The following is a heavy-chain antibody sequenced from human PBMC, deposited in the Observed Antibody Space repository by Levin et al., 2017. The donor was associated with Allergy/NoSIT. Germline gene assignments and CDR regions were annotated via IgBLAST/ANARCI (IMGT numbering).Heavy chain of an antibody. CDR3: AKDKLSHAPSGIDY. D-gene: IGHD3-10*01. V-gene: IGHV3-43D*03. CDR1: GFTFDDYA. Sequence: GGSLRLSCAASGFTFDDYAMHWVRQAPGKGLEWVSLVSWDGDSAYYADSVKGRFTTSRDNSKNSLYLQMHSLRPEDTALYYCAKDKLSHAPSGIDYWGQGTLVTVSS. CDR2: VSWDGDSA. J-gene: IGHJ4*02.